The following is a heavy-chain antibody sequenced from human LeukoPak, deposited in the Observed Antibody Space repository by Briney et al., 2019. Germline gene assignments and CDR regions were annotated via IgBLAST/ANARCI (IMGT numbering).Heavy chain of an antibody. J-gene: IGHJ6*03. CDR3: ARVPYVARYYYYMDV. Sequence: GASVKVSCKASGYIFTTYDINWVRQVTGQGLEWMGWMNPNSGNRGYAQKFQGRVTMTRDTAISTADMELSSLRSEDTAVYYCARVPYVARYYYYMDVWGKGTTVTVSS. D-gene: IGHD2-15*01. CDR1: GYIFTTYD. CDR2: MNPNSGNR. V-gene: IGHV1-8*01.